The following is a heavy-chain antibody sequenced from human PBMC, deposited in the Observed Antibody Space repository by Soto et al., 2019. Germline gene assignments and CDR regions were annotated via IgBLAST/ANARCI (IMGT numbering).Heavy chain of an antibody. Sequence: GESLKISCKGSGYSFTSYWIGWVRQMPGKGLEWMGIIHPGDSDTKYSPSFQGQVTISVDKSITTAYLQWSSLKASDTAMYYCARTPGPEVAASLEYYYFSGMDVWSQGTTVTVSS. CDR3: ARTPGPEVAASLEYYYFSGMDV. CDR2: IHPGDSDT. CDR1: GYSFTSYW. D-gene: IGHD2-15*01. J-gene: IGHJ6*02. V-gene: IGHV5-51*01.